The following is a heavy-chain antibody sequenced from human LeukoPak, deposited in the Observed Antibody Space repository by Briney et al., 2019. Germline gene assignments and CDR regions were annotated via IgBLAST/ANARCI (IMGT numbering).Heavy chain of an antibody. CDR3: ARDSGYSYGLDY. CDR1: GGSISSYY. J-gene: IGHJ4*02. V-gene: IGHV4-59*01. CDR2: IYYSGST. Sequence: SETLSLTCTVSGGSISSYYWSWIRQPPGKGLEWIGYIYYSGSTSYNPSLKSRVTISVDTSKNQFSLKLSSVTAADTAVYYCARDSGYSYGLDYWGQGTLVTVSS. D-gene: IGHD5-18*01.